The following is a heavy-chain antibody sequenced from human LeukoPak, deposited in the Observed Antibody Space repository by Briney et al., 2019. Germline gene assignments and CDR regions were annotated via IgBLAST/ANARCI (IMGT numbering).Heavy chain of an antibody. V-gene: IGHV3-30*02. D-gene: IGHD1-26*01. CDR2: LRYDGSTA. Sequence: GGSLRLSCAASGFTLISYGMNWVRQAPGKGLDWVAFLRYDGSTAFYEDSVKGRFTISRDSSKNTLYLQMNSLTPADTAIYYCAKDPYGGTYPSYFDYWGQGTLVTVSS. J-gene: IGHJ4*02. CDR3: AKDPYGGTYPSYFDY. CDR1: GFTLISYG.